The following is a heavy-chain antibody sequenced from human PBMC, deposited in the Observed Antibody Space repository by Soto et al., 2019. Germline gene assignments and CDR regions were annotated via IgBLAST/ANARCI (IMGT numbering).Heavy chain of an antibody. Sequence: SETLSLTCAVYGGSFSGYYWSWIRQPPGKGLEWIGEINHSGSTNYNPSLKSRVTISVDTSKNQFSLKLSSVTAADTAVYYCARAVVYYDYVWGSYRSNWFDPWGQGTLVTVSS. CDR1: GGSFSGYY. CDR3: ARAVVYYDYVWGSYRSNWFDP. D-gene: IGHD3-16*02. CDR2: INHSGST. J-gene: IGHJ5*02. V-gene: IGHV4-34*01.